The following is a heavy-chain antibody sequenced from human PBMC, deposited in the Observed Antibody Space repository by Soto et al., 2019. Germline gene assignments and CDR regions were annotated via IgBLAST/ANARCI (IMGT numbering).Heavy chain of an antibody. V-gene: IGHV4-61*01. CDR1: GGAVNSGSYY. J-gene: IGHJ4*02. Sequence: QVQLQESGPGLVKPSETLSLTCTVSGGAVNSGSYYWSWIRQPPGKGLEWIGNIYYSGSATYNPSPRSRVTISLHTSKNQFSLKLSSVTAADTAIYYWAREVAAAGNSLDYWGQGTLVTVSS. CDR3: AREVAAAGNSLDY. CDR2: IYYSGSA. D-gene: IGHD6-13*01.